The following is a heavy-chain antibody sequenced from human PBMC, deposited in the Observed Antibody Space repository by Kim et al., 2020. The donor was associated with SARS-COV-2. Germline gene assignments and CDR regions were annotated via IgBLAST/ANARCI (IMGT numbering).Heavy chain of an antibody. J-gene: IGHJ4*02. V-gene: IGHV7-4-1*02. CDR2: IDTNTGNP. Sequence: ASVKVSCKAFGYTFTKYAINWVRQAPGQGLDWMGWIDTNTGNPTHAQGFTGRFVFSFDSSVRTAYLQISGLKPEDTAIYFCARGDPRDYWGQVTLVTVS. CDR1: GYTFTKYA. CDR3: ARGDPRDY.